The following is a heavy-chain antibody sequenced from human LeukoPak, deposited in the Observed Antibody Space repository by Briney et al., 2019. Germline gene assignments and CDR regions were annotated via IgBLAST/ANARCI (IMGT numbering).Heavy chain of an antibody. V-gene: IGHV4-59*01. CDR2: IYYTGST. CDR1: GGSISSYY. Sequence: SETLSLTCTVSGGSISSYYWIWIRQPPGKGLEWIGYIYYTGSTDYNASLKSRVTISIDTSKNQFSLKLSSVTAADTAVYYCARAPREDSGGRRARWFDPWGQGTLVTVSS. D-gene: IGHD2-15*01. J-gene: IGHJ5*02. CDR3: ARAPREDSGGRRARWFDP.